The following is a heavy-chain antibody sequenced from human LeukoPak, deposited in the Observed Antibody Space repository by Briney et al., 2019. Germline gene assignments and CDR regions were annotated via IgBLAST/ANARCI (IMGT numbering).Heavy chain of an antibody. CDR2: VYYSGTT. CDR1: GGSINSKNYY. J-gene: IGHJ4*02. V-gene: IGHV4-39*07. CDR3: ARTDELLWFGESRHPLDY. Sequence: PSETLSLTCSVSGGSINSKNYYWGWIRQSPGKGLEWIGTVYYSGTTHYNPSLNGRVSISIDTSKNQFSLRLTSVTAADTAVYYCARTDELLWFGESRHPLDYWGQGTLVTVSS. D-gene: IGHD3-10*01.